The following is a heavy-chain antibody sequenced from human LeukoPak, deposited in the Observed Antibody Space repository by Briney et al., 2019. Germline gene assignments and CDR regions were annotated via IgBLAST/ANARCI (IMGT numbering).Heavy chain of an antibody. CDR2: IYHSGST. CDR1: GGSISSTNW. J-gene: IGHJ3*02. CDR3: ARAVVTTGDAFDI. V-gene: IGHV4-4*02. D-gene: IGHD4-17*01. Sequence: PSETLSLTCAVSGGSISSTNWWSWVRQPPGKGLEWIGEIYHSGSTNYNPSLKSRVTISVDTSENQFSLKLSSVTAADTAVYYYARAVVTTGDAFDIWGQGTMVTVSS.